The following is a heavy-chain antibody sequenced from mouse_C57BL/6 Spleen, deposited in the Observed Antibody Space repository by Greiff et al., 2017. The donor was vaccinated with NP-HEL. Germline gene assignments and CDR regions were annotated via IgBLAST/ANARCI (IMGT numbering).Heavy chain of an antibody. V-gene: IGHV2-2*01. J-gene: IGHJ4*01. CDR2: IWSGGST. D-gene: IGHD1-1*01. CDR1: GFSLTSYG. CDR3: ASYYYGSSAMDY. Sequence: VQLQQSGPGLVQPSQSLSITCTVSGFSLTSYGVHWVRQSPGKGLEWLGVIWSGGSTDYNAAFISRLSISKDNSKSQVFFKMNSLQADDTAIYYCASYYYGSSAMDYWGQGTSVTVSS.